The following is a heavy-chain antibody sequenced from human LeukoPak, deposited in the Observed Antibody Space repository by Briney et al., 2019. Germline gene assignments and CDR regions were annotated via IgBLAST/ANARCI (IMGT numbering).Heavy chain of an antibody. CDR3: AKGTSSWHEFDS. CDR2: ITWDGDSP. CDR1: GFTYDDYA. V-gene: IGHV3-43D*03. Sequence: GGSLRLSCAASGFTYDDYALHWVRQAPGKGLEWVSLITWDGDSPYYADPVKGRFHISSDNSQNYLYLQMNSLRAYDNALYYCAKGTSSWHEFDSWGQGTLVTVSS. J-gene: IGHJ4*02. D-gene: IGHD6-13*01.